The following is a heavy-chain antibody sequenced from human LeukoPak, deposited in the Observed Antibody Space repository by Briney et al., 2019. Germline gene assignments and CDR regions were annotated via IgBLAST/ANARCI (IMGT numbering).Heavy chain of an antibody. D-gene: IGHD5-18*01. V-gene: IGHV3-30*18. CDR1: GFTFSSYG. J-gene: IGHJ4*02. CDR2: ISYDGSNK. CDR3: AKDLNYVVDTAMDTPDY. Sequence: GGSLRLSCAASGFTFSSYGMHWVRQAPGKGLEWVAVISYDGSNKYYADSVKGRFTISRDNSKNTLYLQMNSLRAEDTAVYYCAKDLNYVVDTAMDTPDYWGQGTLVTVSS.